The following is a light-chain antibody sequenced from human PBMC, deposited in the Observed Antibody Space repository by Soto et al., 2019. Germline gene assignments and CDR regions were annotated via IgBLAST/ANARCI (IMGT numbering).Light chain of an antibody. CDR1: HTISSW. CDR2: KAS. CDR3: QHYKSYSEA. V-gene: IGKV1-5*03. Sequence: DIQMTQSTSTLSGSVGDRVTITCRASHTISSWLAWYQQKPGKAPKLLFYKASTLKSGVPSRFSGSGSGTEFTLTISSLQPDKFATYYCQHYKSYSEAFGQGTKV. J-gene: IGKJ1*01.